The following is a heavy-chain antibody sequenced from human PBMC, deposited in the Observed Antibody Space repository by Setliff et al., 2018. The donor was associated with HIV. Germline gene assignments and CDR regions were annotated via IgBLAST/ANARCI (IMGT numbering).Heavy chain of an antibody. Sequence: SETLSLTCTVSGGSVGSGSYYWSWIRQPPGKGLEWIGYIYYSGTTHYNPSLKSRLTISIDTSENQFSLKLSSVTAADTAVYYCARLSTTSRDFDSWGQGTLVTVSS. CDR3: ARLSTTSRDFDS. D-gene: IGHD2-2*01. V-gene: IGHV4-61*01. CDR1: GGSVGSGSYY. CDR2: IYYSGTT. J-gene: IGHJ4*02.